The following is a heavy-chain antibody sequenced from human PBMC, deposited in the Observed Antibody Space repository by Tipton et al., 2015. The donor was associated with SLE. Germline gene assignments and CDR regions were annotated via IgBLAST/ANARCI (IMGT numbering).Heavy chain of an antibody. D-gene: IGHD1-20*01. J-gene: IGHJ2*01. CDR1: GYSISSGYY. CDR2: IYHSGST. Sequence: TLSLTCAVSGYSISSGYYWGWIRQPPGKGLEWIGSIYHSGSTYYNPSLKSRVTISVDTSKNQFSLKLSSVTAADTAVYYCARESGITGTSGYFDLWGRGTLVTVSS. CDR3: ARESGITGTSGYFDL. V-gene: IGHV4-38-2*02.